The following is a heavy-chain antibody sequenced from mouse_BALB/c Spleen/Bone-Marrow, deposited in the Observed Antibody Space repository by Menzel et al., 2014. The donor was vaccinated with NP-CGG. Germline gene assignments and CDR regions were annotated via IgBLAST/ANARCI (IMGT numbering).Heavy chain of an antibody. CDR3: ARAPGTWYFDY. Sequence: EVKLVESGGGLVQPGGSLRLSCAPSGFTFSDFYMEWVRRPPGKRLEWIAASRNKANDYTTEYSASVKGRFIVSRDTSQSILYLQMNALRAEDTAIYYCARAPGTWYFDYWGQGTTLTVSS. J-gene: IGHJ2*01. V-gene: IGHV7-1*02. CDR2: SRNKANDYTT. D-gene: IGHD3-3*01. CDR1: GFTFSDFY.